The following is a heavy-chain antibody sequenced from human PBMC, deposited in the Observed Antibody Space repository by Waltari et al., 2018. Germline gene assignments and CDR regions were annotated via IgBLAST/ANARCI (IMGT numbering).Heavy chain of an antibody. D-gene: IGHD2-15*01. CDR3: NYCSGGSCYWDY. V-gene: IGHV1-69*14. CDR1: GGTFSSYA. CDR2: TIPILGTA. Sequence: QVQLVQSGAEVKKPGSSVKVSCKASGGTFSSYAISWVRQSPGQGLEWLGGTIPILGTANNDQKFQGRVTSTAYKATSTAYMELSSLRAEDTAGYYCNYCSGGSCYWDYWGQGTLVTVSS. J-gene: IGHJ4*02.